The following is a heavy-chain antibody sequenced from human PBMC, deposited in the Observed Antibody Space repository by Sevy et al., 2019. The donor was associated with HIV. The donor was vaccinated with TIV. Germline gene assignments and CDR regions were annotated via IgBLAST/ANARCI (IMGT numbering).Heavy chain of an antibody. J-gene: IGHJ3*01. V-gene: IGHV3-33*03. CDR2: LWSHGRRE. Sequence: GGSLRLSCAGSGFTFSNYAMHWVRQAPGKGVECVAGLWSHGRREYYADFAKGRFTISRDNAKNTVYLHMDSLRTDDTAVYCCAKEDDAFDVWGQGTMVTVSS. CDR3: AKEDDAFDV. CDR1: GFTFSNYA.